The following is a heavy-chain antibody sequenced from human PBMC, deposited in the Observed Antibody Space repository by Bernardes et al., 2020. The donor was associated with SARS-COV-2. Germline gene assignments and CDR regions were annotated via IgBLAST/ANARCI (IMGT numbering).Heavy chain of an antibody. CDR3: AKNGWERWLQYLDY. Sequence: GGSLRLSCAASGFTFSSYAMSWVRQAPGKGLEWVSAISGSGGSTYYADSVKGRFTISRDNSKNTLYLQMNSLRAEDTAVYYCAKNGWERWLQYLDYWGQGTLVTVSP. CDR1: GFTFSSYA. V-gene: IGHV3-23*01. CDR2: ISGSGGST. J-gene: IGHJ4*02. D-gene: IGHD1-26*01.